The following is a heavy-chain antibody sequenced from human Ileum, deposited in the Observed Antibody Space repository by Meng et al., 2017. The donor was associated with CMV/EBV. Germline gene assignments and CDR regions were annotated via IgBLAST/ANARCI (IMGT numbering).Heavy chain of an antibody. J-gene: IGHJ5*01. CDR3: TRRRNWFDS. CDR1: GYPFTSYD. V-gene: IGHV1-8*02. CDR2: VNPNSGKT. Sequence: ASVKVSCKASGYPFTSYDIYWVRQATGQGPEWMGWVNPNSGKTGYAQKFQGRLTMTRNSSIGTAYVELSSLRSDDTAVYYCTRRRNWFDSWGQGTLVTVSS.